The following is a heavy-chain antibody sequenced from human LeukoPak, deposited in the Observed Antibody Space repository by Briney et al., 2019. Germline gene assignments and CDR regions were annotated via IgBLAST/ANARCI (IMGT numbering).Heavy chain of an antibody. CDR2: MYSSGST. D-gene: IGHD6-13*01. Sequence: PSETLSLTCTVSGGSISITSYYWGWIRQPPGKGLEWIGSMYSSGSTYYNPSLKSRVTISVDTSKNQFSLKLSSVTAADTAVYYCARGKLQAAAGRPWFDPWGQGTLVTVSS. J-gene: IGHJ5*02. CDR1: GGSISITSYY. CDR3: ARGKLQAAAGRPWFDP. V-gene: IGHV4-39*07.